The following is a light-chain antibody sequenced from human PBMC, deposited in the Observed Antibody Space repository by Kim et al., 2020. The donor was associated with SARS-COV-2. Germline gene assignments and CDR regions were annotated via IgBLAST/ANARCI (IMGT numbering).Light chain of an antibody. CDR3: QQYSIYWT. J-gene: IGKJ1*01. CDR1: QVISNA. CDR2: GAS. V-gene: IGKV1-13*02. Sequence: CASVGDRVPITCRASQVISNALAWYQQKPGNAPKPLIYGASNLERSVPSRFSGSGSGTEFTLTITSLQPDDVATYYCQQYSIYWTFVQGTKVDIK.